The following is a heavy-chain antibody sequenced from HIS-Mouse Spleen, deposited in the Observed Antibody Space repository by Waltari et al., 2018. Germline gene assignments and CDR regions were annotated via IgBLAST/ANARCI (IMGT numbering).Heavy chain of an antibody. CDR1: GFTFRSYA. Sequence: QVQLVESGGGVVQPGRSLRLSCAASGFTFRSYAMHWVRQAPGKGLEWVAVISYDGSNKYYADSVKGRFTISRDNSKNTLYLQMNSLRAEDTAVYYCARVTGGGYWGQGILVTVSS. CDR2: ISYDGSNK. CDR3: ARVTGGGY. V-gene: IGHV3-30-3*01. D-gene: IGHD3-10*01. J-gene: IGHJ4*02.